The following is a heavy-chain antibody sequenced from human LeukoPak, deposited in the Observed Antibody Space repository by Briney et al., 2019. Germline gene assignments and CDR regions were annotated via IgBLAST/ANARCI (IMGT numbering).Heavy chain of an antibody. V-gene: IGHV3-21*01. CDR1: GFTFSSYS. D-gene: IGHD1-26*01. J-gene: IGHJ4*02. CDR3: ARDHEGGVDY. Sequence: GGSLRLSCAASGFTFSSYSMNWVRQAPGKGLEWVSSISSSSSYIYYADSVKGRFTISRDNAKNLLYLQMNSLRAEDTAVYYCARDHEGGVDYWGQGTLVTVSS. CDR2: ISSSSSYI.